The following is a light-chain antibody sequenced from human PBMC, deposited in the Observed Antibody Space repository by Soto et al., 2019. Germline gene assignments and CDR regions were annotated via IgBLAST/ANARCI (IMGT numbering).Light chain of an antibody. Sequence: DIQMTQSPSSLSASVGDRVTITCRASQSISSYLNWYQQKPGKAPQLLIYAASSLKSGVPSSFSGSGSVTDFTLTNSGLQPEDVAQYYCEPSYSTTPGITFGPGTKVDIK. CDR2: AAS. V-gene: IGKV1-39*01. CDR1: QSISSY. CDR3: EPSYSTTPGIT. J-gene: IGKJ3*01.